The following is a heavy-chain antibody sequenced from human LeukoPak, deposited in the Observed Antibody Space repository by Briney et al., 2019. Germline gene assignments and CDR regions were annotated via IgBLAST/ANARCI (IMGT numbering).Heavy chain of an antibody. CDR2: IFQSGHT. Sequence: SETLSLTCTVSDYSISSGYYWGWIRQPPGKGLEWAGSIFQSGHTYYSPSLKSRVTISVDTSNNRFSLSLSAVTAADTAIYYCARDTRTAQGFDYWGQGILVTVSS. V-gene: IGHV4-38-2*02. CDR3: ARDTRTAQGFDY. J-gene: IGHJ4*02. CDR1: DYSISSGYY. D-gene: IGHD2-15*01.